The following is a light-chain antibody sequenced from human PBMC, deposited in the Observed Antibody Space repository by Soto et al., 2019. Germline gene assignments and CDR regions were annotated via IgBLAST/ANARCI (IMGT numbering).Light chain of an antibody. Sequence: EIVMTQSPATLSVSPGERATLSCGAGQSVSSNLAWYQQKPGQAPRLLIYGASTRATGIPARFSGSGSGTEFTLTISSLQSEDFAVYYCQQYNNWPPVFGPGTKVDIK. CDR1: QSVSSN. CDR2: GAS. J-gene: IGKJ3*01. CDR3: QQYNNWPPV. V-gene: IGKV3-15*01.